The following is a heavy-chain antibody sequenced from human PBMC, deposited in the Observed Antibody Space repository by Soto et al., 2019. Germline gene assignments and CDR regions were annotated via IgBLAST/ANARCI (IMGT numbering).Heavy chain of an antibody. D-gene: IGHD4-4*01. CDR2: IYWDDDK. V-gene: IGHV2-5*02. CDR3: AHRMTKEVTPGYYFYY. CDR1: GFSLSTSGVG. J-gene: IGHJ4*02. Sequence: QITLKESGPTLVKPTQTLTLTCTFSGFSLSTSGVGVGWIRQPPGKALEWLALIYWDDDKRYSPSLKSRLTITKDTSKTQVVLTMNNNDHVDTATYYCAHRMTKEVTPGYYFYYWGQGTLVTVSS.